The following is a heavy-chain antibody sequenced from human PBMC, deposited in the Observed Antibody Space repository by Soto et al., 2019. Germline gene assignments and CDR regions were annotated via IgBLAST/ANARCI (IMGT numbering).Heavy chain of an antibody. CDR1: GFTFDDYA. D-gene: IGHD1-26*01. CDR2: ISWNSGSI. J-gene: IGHJ3*02. CDR3: AKLRRPAGATTAFDI. V-gene: IGHV3-9*01. Sequence: GGSLRLSCAASGFTFDDYARHWVRQAPGKGLEWVSGISWNSGSIGYADSVKGRFTISRDNAKNSLYLQMNSLRAEDTALYYCAKLRRPAGATTAFDIWGQGTMVTVSS.